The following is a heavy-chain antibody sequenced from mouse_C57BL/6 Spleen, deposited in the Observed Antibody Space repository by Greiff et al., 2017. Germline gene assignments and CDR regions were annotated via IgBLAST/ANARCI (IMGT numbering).Heavy chain of an antibody. CDR2: FHPYNDDT. V-gene: IGHV1-47*01. J-gene: IGHJ1*03. D-gene: IGHD2-3*01. Sequence: QVQLKESGAELVKPGASVKMSCKASGYTFTTYPIEWMKQNHGKSLEWIGNFHPYNDDTKYNEKFKGKATLTVEKSSSTVYLELSRLTSDDSAVYYCARGDDGYPWYFDVWGTGTTVTVSS. CDR1: GYTFTTYP. CDR3: ARGDDGYPWYFDV.